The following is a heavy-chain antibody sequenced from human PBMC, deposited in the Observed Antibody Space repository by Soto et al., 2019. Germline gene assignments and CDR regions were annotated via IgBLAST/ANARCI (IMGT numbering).Heavy chain of an antibody. CDR1: GFTFSSYW. V-gene: IGHV3-7*03. CDR3: ARDRSGAYYYDSSGIAAFDI. Sequence: PGGSLRLSCAASGFTFSSYWMSWVRQAPGKGLEWVANIKQDGSEKYYVDSVKGRFTISRDNAKNSLYLQMNSLRAEDTAVYYCARDRSGAYYYDSSGIAAFDIWGQGTMVTV. D-gene: IGHD3-22*01. J-gene: IGHJ3*02. CDR2: IKQDGSEK.